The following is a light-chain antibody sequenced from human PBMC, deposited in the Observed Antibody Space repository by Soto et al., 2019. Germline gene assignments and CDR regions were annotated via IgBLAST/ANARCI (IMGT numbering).Light chain of an antibody. V-gene: IGLV2-14*03. CDR1: SSDVGAYNF. Sequence: QSALTQPASVSGSPGQSITISCTGTSSDVGAYNFVSWYQQHPGKVPKLMIFDVSSRPSGVSDLFSGSKSGNTASLTISGLQAEDEGDYYCSSYTSSSTHVFGSGTTVTVL. J-gene: IGLJ1*01. CDR2: DVS. CDR3: SSYTSSSTHV.